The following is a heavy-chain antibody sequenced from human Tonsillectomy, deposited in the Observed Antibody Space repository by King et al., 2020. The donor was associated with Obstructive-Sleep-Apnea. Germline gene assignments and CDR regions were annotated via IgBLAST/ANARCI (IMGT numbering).Heavy chain of an antibody. D-gene: IGHD3-3*01. CDR3: ALGGITIFGVVIIPLDP. V-gene: IGHV3-23*04. CDR2: LSGSGGST. Sequence: VQLVESGGGLVQPGGSLRLSCAASGFTFSSYAMSWVRQAPGKGLEWVSALSGSGGSTYYADSVKGRFTISRDNSKNTLYLQMNSLSAEDTAVYYCALGGITIFGVVIIPLDPWGQGTLVTVSS. J-gene: IGHJ5*02. CDR1: GFTFSSYA.